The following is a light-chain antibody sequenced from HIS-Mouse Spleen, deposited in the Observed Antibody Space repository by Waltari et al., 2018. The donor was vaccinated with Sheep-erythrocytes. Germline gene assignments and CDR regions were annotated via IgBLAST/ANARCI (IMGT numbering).Light chain of an antibody. V-gene: IGLV2-23*01. CDR3: CSYAGSSTPWV. CDR1: SSDVGSYNL. CDR2: EGS. J-gene: IGLJ3*02. Sequence: QSALTQPASVSGSPGQSITISCTGTSSDVGSYNLVSWYQQHPGKAPKLMIYEGSKRPSGVSIRFSGSKSGNTAALTSSGLQAEDEADYYCCSYAGSSTPWVFGGGTKLTVL.